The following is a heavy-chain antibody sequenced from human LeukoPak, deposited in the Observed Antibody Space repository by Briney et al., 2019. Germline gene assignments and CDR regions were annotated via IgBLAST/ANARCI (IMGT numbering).Heavy chain of an antibody. D-gene: IGHD3-3*01. V-gene: IGHV3-73*01. Sequence: PGGSLRLSCAASGFTLSGSAMHWVRLAYGKGLEWVGLIGNKANSYATAYAASVKGRFTISRDDSKNTAYLQMNSPKTEDTAVYYCTRADDFWSGYYNSYYFDYWGQGTLVTVSS. J-gene: IGHJ4*02. CDR3: TRADDFWSGYYNSYYFDY. CDR2: IGNKANSYAT. CDR1: GFTLSGSA.